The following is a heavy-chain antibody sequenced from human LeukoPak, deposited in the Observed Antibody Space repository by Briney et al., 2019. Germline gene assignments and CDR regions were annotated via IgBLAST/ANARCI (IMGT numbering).Heavy chain of an antibody. CDR1: ESTLSDSY. CDR3: ARSGYGYGDAFDI. V-gene: IGHV3-11*01. CDR2: ITTSGSAK. J-gene: IGHJ3*02. Sequence: GGSLRLSCAASESTLSDSYMNWIRQAPGKGLEWISYITTSGSAKHYADSVKGRFTISRDNAKNSLYLQMNSLRADDTAVYYCARSGYGYGDAFDIWGQGTMVTVSS. D-gene: IGHD5-18*01.